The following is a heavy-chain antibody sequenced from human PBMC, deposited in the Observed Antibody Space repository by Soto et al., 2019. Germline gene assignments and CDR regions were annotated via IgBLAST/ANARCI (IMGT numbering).Heavy chain of an antibody. CDR3: AHAGDYDLLTFDH. Sequence: ITLKESGPTLVRPAQTLTLTCDFSGFSLSTYHMGVAWIRQPPGKALEWLALIYWDDDKRYSPSLKDRLAISKDTSSNQVVLTITNIDPGDSATYFCAHAGDYDLLTFDHWGPGTLVTVSS. D-gene: IGHD4-17*01. J-gene: IGHJ4*02. CDR2: IYWDDDK. CDR1: GFSLSTYHMG. V-gene: IGHV2-5*02.